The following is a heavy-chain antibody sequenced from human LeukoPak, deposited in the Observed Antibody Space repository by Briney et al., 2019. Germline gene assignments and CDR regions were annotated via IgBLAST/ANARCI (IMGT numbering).Heavy chain of an antibody. Sequence: SQTLSLTCALSGASVSSNTTAWDWIRQSPSRGLEWLGRTYYRSKWYYEYAISVRSRITINPDTSKNQFSLQLNSVTPEGTAVYYCTEGYGMSYWGQGTLVTVSS. D-gene: IGHD6-13*01. CDR3: TEGYGMSY. CDR2: TYYRSKWYY. J-gene: IGHJ4*02. V-gene: IGHV6-1*01. CDR1: GASVSSNTTA.